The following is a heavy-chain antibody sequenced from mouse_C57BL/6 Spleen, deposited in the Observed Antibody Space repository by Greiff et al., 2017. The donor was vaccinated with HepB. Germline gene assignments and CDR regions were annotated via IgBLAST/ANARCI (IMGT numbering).Heavy chain of an antibody. Sequence: QVQLQQPGAELVRPGTSVKLSCKASGYTFTSYWMHWVKQRPGQGLEWIGVIDPSDSYTNYNQKFKGKATLTVDTSSSTAYMQLSSLTSEDSAVYYCATIYYDYPWFAYWGQGTLVTVSA. J-gene: IGHJ3*01. CDR2: IDPSDSYT. V-gene: IGHV1-59*01. D-gene: IGHD2-4*01. CDR3: ATIYYDYPWFAY. CDR1: GYTFTSYW.